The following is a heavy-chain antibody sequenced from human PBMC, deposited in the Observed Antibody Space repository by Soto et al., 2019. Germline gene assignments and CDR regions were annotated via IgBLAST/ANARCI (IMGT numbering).Heavy chain of an antibody. CDR1: GFTFNNAW. J-gene: IGHJ3*02. CDR3: AKGPGIVVGETIGALDM. Sequence: GGSLRLSCTASGFTFNNAWMTWVRQAPGKGLEWVGRIKTIFDGGTTDYAAPVRGRCSISRDDSTNTLYLEMNSLKTEDTGVYYCAKGPGIVVGETIGALDMWGQGTMVTVSS. CDR2: IKTIFDGGTT. D-gene: IGHD1-26*01. V-gene: IGHV3-15*01.